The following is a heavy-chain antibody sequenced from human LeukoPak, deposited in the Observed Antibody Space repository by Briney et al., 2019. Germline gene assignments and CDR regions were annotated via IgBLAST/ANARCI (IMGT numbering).Heavy chain of an antibody. Sequence: GGSLRLSCAASGFTFNSYWMNWVRQAPGEGREWVANIKRDGSEKYYVDSVKGRFTISRDNAKNSLDVQMNSLRVEDTAVYYCARLGPASSGWPESFDYWGQGTLVTVSS. J-gene: IGHJ4*02. CDR1: GFTFNSYW. V-gene: IGHV3-7*03. D-gene: IGHD6-19*01. CDR3: ARLGPASSGWPESFDY. CDR2: IKRDGSEK.